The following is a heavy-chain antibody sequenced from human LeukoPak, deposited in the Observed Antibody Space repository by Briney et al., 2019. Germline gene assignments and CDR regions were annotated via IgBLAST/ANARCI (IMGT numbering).Heavy chain of an antibody. Sequence: SETLSLTCAVSGGSISSGGYYWSWIRQPAGKGLEWIGRIYTSGSTNYNPSLKSRVTISVDTSKNQFSLKLSSVTAADTAVYYCARTYYYDSSGRPFDYWGQGTLVTVSS. J-gene: IGHJ4*02. CDR3: ARTYYYDSSGRPFDY. CDR2: IYTSGST. CDR1: GGSISSGGYY. V-gene: IGHV4-61*02. D-gene: IGHD3-22*01.